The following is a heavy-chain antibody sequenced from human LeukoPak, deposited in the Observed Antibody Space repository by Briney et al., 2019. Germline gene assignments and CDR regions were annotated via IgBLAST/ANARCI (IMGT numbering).Heavy chain of an antibody. CDR2: IRSKANSYAT. V-gene: IGHV3-73*01. Sequence: PGGSLRLSCAASGFTFSGSAMHWVRQASRKGLEWVGRIRSKANSYATAYAASVKGRFSISRDDSKNTAYLQMNSLKTEDTAVYYCTDDFDYWGQGTLVTVSS. J-gene: IGHJ4*02. CDR1: GFTFSGSA. CDR3: TDDFDY. D-gene: IGHD3-3*01.